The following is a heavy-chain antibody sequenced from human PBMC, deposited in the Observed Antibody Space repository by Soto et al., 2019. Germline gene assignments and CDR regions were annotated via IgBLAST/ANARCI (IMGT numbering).Heavy chain of an antibody. CDR1: GGTFSSYA. V-gene: IGHV1-69*01. CDR3: ARPATVVTNAFDI. J-gene: IGHJ3*02. D-gene: IGHD4-17*01. CDR2: IIPIFGTA. Sequence: QVQLVQSGAEVKKPGSSVKVSCKASGGTFSSYAISWVRQAPGQGLEWMGEIIPIFGTANYAQKFQGRVTIAAAECKSTAYMELSSLRSEDTAVYYCARPATVVTNAFDIWGQGTMVTVSS.